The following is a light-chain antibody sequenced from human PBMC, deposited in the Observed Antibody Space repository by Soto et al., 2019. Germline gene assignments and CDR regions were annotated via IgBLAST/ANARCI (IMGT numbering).Light chain of an antibody. J-gene: IGKJ5*01. V-gene: IGKV3-20*01. CDR3: QQYTGPTTT. CDR1: QSVSNR. Sequence: EIVFTQSPATLSVSPGERATLSCRASQSVSNRLAWYQQKPGQAPRLLIYGASTREAGIPDRFSGSGSGTEFTLTITRLEPEDSEVYFCQQYTGPTTTFGQGTRLEI. CDR2: GAS.